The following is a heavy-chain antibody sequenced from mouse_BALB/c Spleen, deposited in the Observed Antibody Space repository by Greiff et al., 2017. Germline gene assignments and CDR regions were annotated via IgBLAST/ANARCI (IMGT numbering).Heavy chain of an antibody. Sequence: DVQLQESGPGLVKPSQSLSLTCSVTGYSITSGYYWNWIRQFPGNKLEWMGYISYDGSNNYNPSLKNRISITRDTSKNQFFLKLNSVTTEDTATYYCARDYYYGSSYNYFDYWGQGTTLTVSS. CDR1: GYSITSGYY. CDR2: ISYDGSN. CDR3: ARDYYYGSSYNYFDY. V-gene: IGHV3-6*02. J-gene: IGHJ2*01. D-gene: IGHD1-1*01.